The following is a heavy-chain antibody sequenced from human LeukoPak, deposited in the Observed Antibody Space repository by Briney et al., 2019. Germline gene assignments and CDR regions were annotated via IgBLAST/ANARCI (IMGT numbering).Heavy chain of an antibody. CDR2: IYYSGST. D-gene: IGHD2-2*01. CDR3: ARDEYCSSTSCYPYYMDV. J-gene: IGHJ6*03. CDR1: GGSISSYY. Sequence: SETLSLTCTVSGGSISSYYWSWIRQPPGKGLEWIGYIYYSGSTNYNPSLKSRVTISIDKSKNQFSLKLSSVTAADTAIYYCARDEYCSSTSCYPYYMDVWGKGTTVTVSS. V-gene: IGHV4-59*12.